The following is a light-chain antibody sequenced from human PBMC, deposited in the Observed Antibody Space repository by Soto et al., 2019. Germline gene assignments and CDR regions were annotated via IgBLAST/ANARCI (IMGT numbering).Light chain of an antibody. CDR1: SSDVGGNNY. J-gene: IGLJ7*01. V-gene: IGLV2-11*01. Sequence: QSALTQPRSVSGSPGQSVTISCTGSSSDVGGNNYVSWYQQYPGKAPKLKIYEIYKRPSGVPDRFSGSKSGNTASLTISGLQAEDEADYYCCSYAGGYTWVFGGGTQLTVL. CDR2: EIY. CDR3: CSYAGGYTWV.